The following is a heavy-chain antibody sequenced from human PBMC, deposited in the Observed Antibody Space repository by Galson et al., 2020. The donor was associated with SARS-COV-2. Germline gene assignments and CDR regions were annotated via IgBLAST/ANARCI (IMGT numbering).Heavy chain of an antibody. CDR3: ARLSRTSDYDVLTGGGAVDI. CDR1: GFTFSTYE. J-gene: IGHJ3*02. V-gene: IGHV3-48*03. Sequence: GGSLRLSCASYGFTFSTYEMNWVRQAPGKGLEWVSYISSGGGSIYQADSVKGRFTISRDNAKNSLYLQLNSLRVEDTAVYYCARLSRTSDYDVLTGGGAVDIWGQGTMVTVAS. CDR2: ISSGGGSI. D-gene: IGHD3-9*01.